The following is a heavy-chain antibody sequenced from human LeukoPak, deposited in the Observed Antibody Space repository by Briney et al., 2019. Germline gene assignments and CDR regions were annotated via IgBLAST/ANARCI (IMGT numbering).Heavy chain of an antibody. CDR1: GFTFSSYA. V-gene: IGHV3-23*01. CDR3: AKDEWLVRRFDY. Sequence: GGSLRLSRAASGFTFSSYAMSWVRQAPGKGLEWVSAISGSGGSTYYADSVKGRFTISRDNSKNTLYLQMNSLRAEDTAVYYCAKDEWLVRRFDYWGQGTLVTVSS. CDR2: ISGSGGST. J-gene: IGHJ4*02. D-gene: IGHD6-19*01.